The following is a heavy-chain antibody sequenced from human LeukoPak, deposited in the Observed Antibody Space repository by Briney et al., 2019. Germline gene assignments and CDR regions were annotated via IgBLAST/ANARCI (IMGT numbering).Heavy chain of an antibody. D-gene: IGHD3-16*02. CDR3: ATLYHYVWGKYRYHHFDS. J-gene: IGHJ4*02. V-gene: IGHV1-24*01. CDR2: FDPEVADT. Sequence: PGASVKVSCKVSGYSLTELSIHWVRQAPGGGLEWIGGFDPEVADTIYTQNFQGRTTMTEDTSTDTAYMELKSLRSEDTAVYYCATLYHYVWGKYRYHHFDSWGQGTLVSVSS. CDR1: GYSLTELS.